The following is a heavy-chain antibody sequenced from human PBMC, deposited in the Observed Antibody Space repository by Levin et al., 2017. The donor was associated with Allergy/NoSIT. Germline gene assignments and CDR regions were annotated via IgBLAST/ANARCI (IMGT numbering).Heavy chain of an antibody. V-gene: IGHV3-23*01. Sequence: GGSLRLSCAASGFTLSSYGMSWVRQAPGKGLEWVSTISGSGAVTYYADSVKGRFTIARDNSKTTMYLQMNSLTAEDTAVYYCARGPNERSGHYSDYWGQGTLVTVSS. CDR1: GFTLSSYG. J-gene: IGHJ4*02. D-gene: IGHD3-3*01. CDR2: ISGSGAVT. CDR3: ARGPNERSGHYSDY.